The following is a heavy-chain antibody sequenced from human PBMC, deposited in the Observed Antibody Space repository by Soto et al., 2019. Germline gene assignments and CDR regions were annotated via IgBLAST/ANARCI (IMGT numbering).Heavy chain of an antibody. CDR3: ARPEYSSSSGYGMDV. CDR1: GYSFTSYW. Sequence: GESLKISCKGSGYSFTSYWISWVRQMPGKGLEWMGRIDPSDSYTNYSPSFQGHVTISADKSISAAYLQWSSLKASDTAMYYCARPEYSSSSGYGMDVWGQGTTVTVSS. V-gene: IGHV5-10-1*01. D-gene: IGHD6-6*01. CDR2: IDPSDSYT. J-gene: IGHJ6*02.